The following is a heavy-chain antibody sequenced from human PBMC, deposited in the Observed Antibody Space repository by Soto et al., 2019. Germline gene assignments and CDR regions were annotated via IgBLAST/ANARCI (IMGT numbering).Heavy chain of an antibody. V-gene: IGHV1-69*12. D-gene: IGHD1-26*01. CDR2: IIPMSGAT. CDR1: GGTFSSYA. Sequence: QXQLVQXXAEVKKPGSSVKVSCKASGGTFSSYALSWVRQAPGQGLEWMGGIIPMSGATNYAQKFQGRVTFTADESTNTAYLELTSLRSEDTAVYYCARGGPENDYWGQGTLVTVSS. CDR3: ARGGPENDY. J-gene: IGHJ4*02.